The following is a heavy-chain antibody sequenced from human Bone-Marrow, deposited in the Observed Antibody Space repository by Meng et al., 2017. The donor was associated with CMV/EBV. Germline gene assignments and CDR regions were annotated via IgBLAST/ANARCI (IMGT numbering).Heavy chain of an antibody. Sequence: SVKVSCKASGGTFSSYAISWVRQAPGQGLEWMGGIIPILGIANYAQKFQGRVTITADKSTSTAYMELSSLRSEDTAVYYCARLSSNYYDSSGRNWFDPWGHGTLVPVSS. V-gene: IGHV1-69*10. CDR3: ARLSSNYYDSSGRNWFDP. CDR1: GGTFSSYA. J-gene: IGHJ5*02. D-gene: IGHD3-22*01. CDR2: IIPILGIA.